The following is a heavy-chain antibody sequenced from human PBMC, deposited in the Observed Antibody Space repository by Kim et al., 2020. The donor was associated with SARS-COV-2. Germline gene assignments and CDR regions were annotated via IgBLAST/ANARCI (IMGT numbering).Heavy chain of an antibody. V-gene: IGHV3-7*01. CDR1: GFTFTNYW. Sequence: GGSLRLSCTASGFTFTNYWMTWVRQAPGKGLEWVATTNSAGSEKYYLDSVKGRFTITRDTAKNSLYLQMNSLRAEDTAIYYCARDPDSSTVYGFWSGFYAFDHWRQGTLVTVSS. J-gene: IGHJ4*02. D-gene: IGHD3-3*01. CDR2: TNSAGSEK. CDR3: ARDPDSSTVYGFWSGFYAFDH.